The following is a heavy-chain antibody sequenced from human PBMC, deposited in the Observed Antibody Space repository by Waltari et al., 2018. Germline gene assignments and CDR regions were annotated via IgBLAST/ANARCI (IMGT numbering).Heavy chain of an antibody. CDR2: ISATGSP. CDR1: GFTFSSYA. D-gene: IGHD6-19*01. J-gene: IGHJ4*02. Sequence: EIQLWESVGGLGRLGGSLRISCGASGFTFSSYAMTWVGQVLGKGLGWVSSISATGSPYYADSGKGRFTISRDNSKNTLYLEMNGLTVEDTAKYYCSKGRQQWLIQGEFDHWGQGTLVTVSS. CDR3: SKGRQQWLIQGEFDH. V-gene: IGHV3-23*01.